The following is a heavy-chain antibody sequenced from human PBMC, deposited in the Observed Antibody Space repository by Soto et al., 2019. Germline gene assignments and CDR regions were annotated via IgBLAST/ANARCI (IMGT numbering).Heavy chain of an antibody. J-gene: IGHJ4*02. CDR1: GFSLSTSGVG. CDR2: IYWDDDK. V-gene: IGHV2-5*02. CDR3: AHRRNDFWSGSVGY. Sequence: SCPTLVNPTQTLTLTCTFSGFSLSTSGVGVGWIRQPPGKALEWLALIYWDDDKRYSPSLKSRLTITKDTSKNQVVLTMTNMDPVDTATYYCAHRRNDFWSGSVGYWGQGTLVTVSS. D-gene: IGHD3-3*01.